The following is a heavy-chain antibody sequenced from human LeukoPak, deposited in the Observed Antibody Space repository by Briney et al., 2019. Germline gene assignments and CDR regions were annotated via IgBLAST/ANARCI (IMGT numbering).Heavy chain of an antibody. CDR1: GFTFSSYG. D-gene: IGHD3/OR15-3a*01. CDR2: IRYDGSNK. V-gene: IGHV3-30*02. J-gene: IGHJ6*03. Sequence: GGSLRLSCAASGFTFSSYGMHWVRQAPGKGLEWVAFIRYDGSNKYYADSVKGRFTISRDNSKNTLYLQMNSLSAEDTAVYYCAKEDLYYYYMDVWGKGTTVTVSS. CDR3: AKEDLYYYYMDV.